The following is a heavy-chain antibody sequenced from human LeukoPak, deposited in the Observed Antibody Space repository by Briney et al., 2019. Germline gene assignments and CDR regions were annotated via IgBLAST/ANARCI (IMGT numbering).Heavy chain of an antibody. V-gene: IGHV1-2*02. CDR3: ARGGAAGFDY. J-gene: IGHJ4*02. Sequence: GASVKVSCKASGYTFTGYYMHWVRQAPGQGLEWMGWINPNSGGTKYAQKFQGRVTITRDTTASTAYMELSSLRSEDTAVYYCARGGAAGFDYWGQGTLVTVSS. CDR1: GYTFTGYY. D-gene: IGHD6-13*01. CDR2: INPNSGGT.